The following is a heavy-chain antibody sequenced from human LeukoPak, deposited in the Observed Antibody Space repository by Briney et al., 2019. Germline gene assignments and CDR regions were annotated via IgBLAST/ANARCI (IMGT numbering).Heavy chain of an antibody. CDR1: GFTFDDYA. CDR2: ISTSSSYI. V-gene: IGHV3-21*04. J-gene: IGHJ4*02. D-gene: IGHD3-10*01. CDR3: ARVYQGVSLFDGIDY. Sequence: GRSLRLSCAASGFTFDDYAMHWVRQAPGKGLEWVSSISTSSSYINYADSVKGRFTISRDNAKKSLYLQMNSLRAEDTAVYYCARVYQGVSLFDGIDYWGQGTLVTVSS.